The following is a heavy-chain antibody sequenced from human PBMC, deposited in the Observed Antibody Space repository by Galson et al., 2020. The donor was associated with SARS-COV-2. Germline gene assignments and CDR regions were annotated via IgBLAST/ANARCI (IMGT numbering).Heavy chain of an antibody. CDR1: GFTFDDYG. Sequence: GESLKISCAASGFTFDDYGMSWVRQAPGKGLEWVSGINWNGGSTGYADSVKGRFTISRDNAKNSLYLQMNSLRAEDTALYHCARRGCSSTSCYAPSYYYYYGMDVWGQGTTVTVSS. J-gene: IGHJ6*02. CDR2: INWNGGST. D-gene: IGHD2-2*01. V-gene: IGHV3-20*01. CDR3: ARRGCSSTSCYAPSYYYYYGMDV.